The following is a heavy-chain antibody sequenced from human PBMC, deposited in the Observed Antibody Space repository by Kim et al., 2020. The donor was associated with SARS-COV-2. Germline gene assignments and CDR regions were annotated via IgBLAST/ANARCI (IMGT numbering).Heavy chain of an antibody. D-gene: IGHD3-10*01. CDR2: IWYDGSNK. Sequence: GGSLRLSCAASGFTFSSYGMHWVRQAPGKGLEWVAVIWYDGSNKYYADSVKGRFTISRDNSKNTLYLQMNSLRVEDTAVYYCAKAREGDETYYYGSGSYSDAFDIWGQGTMVTVSS. CDR3: AKAREGDETYYYGSGSYSDAFDI. CDR1: GFTFSSYG. J-gene: IGHJ3*02. V-gene: IGHV3-33*06.